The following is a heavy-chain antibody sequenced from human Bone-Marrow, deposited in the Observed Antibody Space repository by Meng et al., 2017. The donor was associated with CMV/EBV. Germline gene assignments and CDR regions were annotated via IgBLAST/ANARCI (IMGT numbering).Heavy chain of an antibody. CDR2: IYYSGST. CDR1: GGSISSYY. J-gene: IGHJ2*01. V-gene: IGHV4-59*01. D-gene: IGHD2-2*02. Sequence: SETLSLTCTVSGGSISSYYWSWIRQPPGKGLEWIGYIYYSGSTNYNPSLKSRVTISVDTSKNQSSLKLNSVTAADTAIYYCARVRYCSSTSCYTDLDWYFDLWGRGTLVTVSS. CDR3: ARVRYCSSTSCYTDLDWYFDL.